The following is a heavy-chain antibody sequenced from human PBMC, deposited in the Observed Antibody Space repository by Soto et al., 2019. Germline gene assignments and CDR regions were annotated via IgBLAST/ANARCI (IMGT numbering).Heavy chain of an antibody. V-gene: IGHV1-69*01. CDR2: IIPISDTT. CDR1: GGTFSSYA. Sequence: QVQLVQSGAEVKTPGSSVKVSCKAFGGTFSSYAISWVRQAPEHGLEWMGGIIPISDTTNYAQKFPGSVTITADESTSTAYMELSSLRSEDTAVYYCARSQGSSTSLEIYYYYYYGIDVWCQGTTVTVSS. J-gene: IGHJ6*02. CDR3: ARSQGSSTSLEIYYYYYYGIDV. D-gene: IGHD2-2*01.